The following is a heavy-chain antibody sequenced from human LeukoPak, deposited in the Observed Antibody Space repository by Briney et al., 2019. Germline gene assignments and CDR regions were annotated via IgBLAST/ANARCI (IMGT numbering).Heavy chain of an antibody. CDR3: ARDRLESYQLLFVRGFYYGMDV. Sequence: PGRSLRLSCAASGFTFSSYAMNWVRQAPGKGLEWVSSISSSSSYIYYADSVKGRFTISRDNAKNSLYLQMNSLRAEDTAVYYCARDRLESYQLLFVRGFYYGMDVWGQGTTVTVSS. J-gene: IGHJ6*02. V-gene: IGHV3-21*01. CDR2: ISSSSSYI. CDR1: GFTFSSYA. D-gene: IGHD2-2*01.